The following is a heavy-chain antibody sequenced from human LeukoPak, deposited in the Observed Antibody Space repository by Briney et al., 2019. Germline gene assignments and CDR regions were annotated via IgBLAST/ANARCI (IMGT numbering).Heavy chain of an antibody. Sequence: SETLSLTRTVSGGSISSYYWSWIRQPPGKGLEWIGYIYYSGSTNYNPSLKSRVTISVDTSKNQFSLKLSSVTAADTAVYYCARLAAAGTRWFDPWGQGTLVTVSS. J-gene: IGHJ5*02. D-gene: IGHD6-13*01. CDR1: GGSISSYY. V-gene: IGHV4-59*01. CDR2: IYYSGST. CDR3: ARLAAAGTRWFDP.